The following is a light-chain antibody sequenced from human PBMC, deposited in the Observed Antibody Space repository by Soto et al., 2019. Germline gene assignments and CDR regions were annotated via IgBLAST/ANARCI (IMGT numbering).Light chain of an antibody. V-gene: IGKV3-20*01. CDR1: QSVSSSS. CDR2: GAS. J-gene: IGKJ1*01. Sequence: EIVLTQSPDILSLSPGERATLSCRASQSVSSSSLVWYQQQPGQAPRLLIYGASNRATGIPDRFSGSGSGTDFTLTISRLETEDFAVYYCHQYASSLWTFGQGTKVEFK. CDR3: HQYASSLWT.